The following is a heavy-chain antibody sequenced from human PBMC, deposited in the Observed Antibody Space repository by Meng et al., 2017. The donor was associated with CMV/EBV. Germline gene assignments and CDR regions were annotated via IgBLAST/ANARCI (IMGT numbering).Heavy chain of an antibody. V-gene: IGHV1-8*03. CDR1: GYTFTSYD. D-gene: IGHD2-2*02. Sequence: GGSLRLSCAASGYTFTSYDINWVRQATGQGLEWMGWMNPNSGNTGYAQKFQGRVTITRNTSISTAYMELSSLRSEDTAVYYCARGYCSSTSCYTRYYYGMDVWGQGTTVTVSS. CDR2: MNPNSGNT. CDR3: ARGYCSSTSCYTRYYYGMDV. J-gene: IGHJ6*02.